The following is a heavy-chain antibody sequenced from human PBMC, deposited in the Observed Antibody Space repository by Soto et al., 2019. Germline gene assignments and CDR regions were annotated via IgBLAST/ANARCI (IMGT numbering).Heavy chain of an antibody. J-gene: IGHJ4*02. CDR2: IYDSGTT. CDR3: AKKLPRTGRFDY. Sequence: SETLSLTCTLSGASITSTTYFWAWIRQPPGLGLEWVGSIYDSGTTHYDPARKSRVTISADGSKNQFSLQMTSVTAADTSAYYCAKKLPRTGRFDYWGQGALVTVSS. D-gene: IGHD2-15*01. CDR1: GASITSTTYF. V-gene: IGHV4-39*01.